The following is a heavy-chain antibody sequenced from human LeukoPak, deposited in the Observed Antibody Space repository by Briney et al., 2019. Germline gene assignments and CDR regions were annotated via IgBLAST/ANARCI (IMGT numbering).Heavy chain of an antibody. CDR1: GFAFSSYG. D-gene: IGHD2-15*01. CDR2: IRYDGSNK. CDR3: ANFHFRSVVIGSTFDI. V-gene: IGHV3-30*02. J-gene: IGHJ3*02. Sequence: GGSLRLSCAASGFAFSSYGMHWVRQAPGKGLEWVAFIRYDGSNKYYADSVKGRFTISRDNSKNTLYLQMNSLRAEDTAVYYCANFHFRSVVIGSTFDIWGQGTMVTVSS.